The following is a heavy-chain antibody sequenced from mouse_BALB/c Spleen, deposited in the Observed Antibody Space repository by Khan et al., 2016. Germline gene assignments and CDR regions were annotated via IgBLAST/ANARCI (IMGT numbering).Heavy chain of an antibody. Sequence: QVQLQQSGAELAKPGASVKMSCKASGYTFTSYWMHWVKQRPGQGLEWIGYINPSTGYTEYNQKFKDKATLTADKSSRTAYMQLSSLTSEDSAVDYCARWLLRWGQGTLVTVSA. V-gene: IGHV1-7*01. J-gene: IGHJ3*02. CDR2: INPSTGYT. CDR3: ARWLLR. CDR1: GYTFTSYW. D-gene: IGHD2-3*01.